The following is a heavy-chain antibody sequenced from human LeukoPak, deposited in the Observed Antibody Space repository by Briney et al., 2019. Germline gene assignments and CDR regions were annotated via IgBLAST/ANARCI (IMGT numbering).Heavy chain of an antibody. J-gene: IGHJ4*02. V-gene: IGHV3-48*03. CDR1: GFTFSDYE. D-gene: IGHD5/OR15-5a*01. Sequence: PGGSLRLSCAASGFTFSDYEMSWVRQAPGKGLEWVSYISSSGSSIYYADSVKGRFTISRDNAEKSLYLQMNSLRVEDTAVYYCAREATVYGPYWGQGTLVTVSS. CDR2: ISSSGSSI. CDR3: AREATVYGPY.